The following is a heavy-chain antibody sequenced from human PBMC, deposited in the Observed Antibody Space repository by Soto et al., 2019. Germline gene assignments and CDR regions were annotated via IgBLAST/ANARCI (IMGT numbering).Heavy chain of an antibody. CDR2: ISWNSGSI. D-gene: IGHD6-6*01. CDR1: GFTFDDYA. V-gene: IGHV3-9*01. CDR3: AKDIIRSAARLNYYYYMDV. Sequence: GGSLRLSCAASGFTFDDYAMHWVRQAPGKGLEWVSGISWNSGSIGYADSVKGRFTISRDNAKNSLYLQMNSLRAEDTALYYCAKDIIRSAARLNYYYYMDVWGKGTTVTVSS. J-gene: IGHJ6*03.